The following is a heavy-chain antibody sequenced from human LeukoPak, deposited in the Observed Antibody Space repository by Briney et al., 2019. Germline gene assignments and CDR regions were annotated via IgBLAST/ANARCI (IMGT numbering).Heavy chain of an antibody. J-gene: IGHJ3*02. V-gene: IGHV4-31*03. CDR1: GGSISSGGYY. Sequence: PSETLSLTCTVSGGSISSGGYYWSWIRQHPGKGLEWIGYNYYSGSTYYNPSLKSRVTISVDTSKNQFSLKLSSVTAADTAVYYCARDRLDRNAFDIWGRGTMVTVSS. CDR3: ARDRLDRNAFDI. D-gene: IGHD1-14*01. CDR2: NYYSGST.